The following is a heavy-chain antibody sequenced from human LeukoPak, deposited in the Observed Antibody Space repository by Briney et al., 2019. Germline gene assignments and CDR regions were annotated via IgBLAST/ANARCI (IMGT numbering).Heavy chain of an antibody. CDR2: ISYDGSNK. CDR3: AKDLSIAAAGHDY. D-gene: IGHD6-13*01. CDR1: GFTFSSYG. Sequence: PERSLRLSCAASGFTFSSYGMHWVRQAPGKGLEWVAVISYDGSNKYYADSVKGRFTISRDNSKNTLYLQMNSLRAEDTAVYYCAKDLSIAAAGHDYWGQGTLVSVSS. J-gene: IGHJ4*02. V-gene: IGHV3-30*18.